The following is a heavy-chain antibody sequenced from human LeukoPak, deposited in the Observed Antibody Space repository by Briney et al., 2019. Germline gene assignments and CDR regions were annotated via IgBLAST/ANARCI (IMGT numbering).Heavy chain of an antibody. CDR2: INHSGST. CDR1: GGSFSGYY. V-gene: IGHV4-34*01. Sequence: SETLSLTCAVYGGSFSGYYWSWIRLPPGKGLEWIGEINHSGSTNYNPSLKSRVTISVDTSKNQFSLKLSSVTAADTAVYYCARGSSIVVVPAALAYYYYYGMDVWGQGTTVTVSS. CDR3: ARGSSIVVVPAALAYYYYYGMDV. D-gene: IGHD2-2*01. J-gene: IGHJ6*02.